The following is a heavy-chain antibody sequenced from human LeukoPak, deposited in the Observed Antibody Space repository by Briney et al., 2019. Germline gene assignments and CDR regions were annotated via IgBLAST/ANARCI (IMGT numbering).Heavy chain of an antibody. J-gene: IGHJ4*02. V-gene: IGHV3-72*01. D-gene: IGHD3-9*01. CDR3: ARHAADYDVLTGSYSGDYFDY. CDR2: IRHKVHSYTT. Sequence: GGSLRLSCAASGFIFSNHYMDWVRQAPGKGLEWVGRIRHKVHSYTTEYAASVRGRFIISRDDSQNSLYRQMNSLKTGDTAVYYCARHAADYDVLTGSYSGDYFDYWGQGTLVTVSS. CDR1: GFIFSNHY.